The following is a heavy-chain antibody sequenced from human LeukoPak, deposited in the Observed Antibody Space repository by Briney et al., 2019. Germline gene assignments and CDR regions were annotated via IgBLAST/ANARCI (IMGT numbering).Heavy chain of an antibody. CDR1: GYTFTSYA. CDR3: ATALRLEALDL. D-gene: IGHD3-16*01. Sequence: ASVKVSCKASGYTFTSYAMNWVRQAPGKGLEWMGGFDPEDGERIYAQKFQDRVTMTEDTSTDTAYMELRSLRSEDTAMYYCATALRLEALDLWGHGTMVTVSS. V-gene: IGHV1-24*01. CDR2: FDPEDGER. J-gene: IGHJ3*01.